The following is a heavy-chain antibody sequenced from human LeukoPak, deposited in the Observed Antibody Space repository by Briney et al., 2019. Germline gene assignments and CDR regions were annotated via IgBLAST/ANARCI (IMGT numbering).Heavy chain of an antibody. Sequence: GASVKVSCKASGYTFTNYGISWVRQAPGQGLEWMGGIIPIFGTANYAQKFQGRVTITTDESTSTAYMELSSLRSEDTAVYYCAREPGPPYSGSYGSKLDYWGQGTLVTVSS. CDR3: AREPGPPYSGSYGSKLDY. J-gene: IGHJ4*02. CDR2: IIPIFGTA. V-gene: IGHV1-69*05. D-gene: IGHD1-26*01. CDR1: GYTFTNYG.